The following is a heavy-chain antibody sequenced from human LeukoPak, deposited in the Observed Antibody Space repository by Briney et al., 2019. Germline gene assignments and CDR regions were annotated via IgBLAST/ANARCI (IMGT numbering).Heavy chain of an antibody. CDR2: ISSSSSTI. V-gene: IGHV3-48*02. CDR3: ARDFDPKVPAAMVY. J-gene: IGHJ4*02. CDR1: GVTFSSYS. D-gene: IGHD2-2*01. Sequence: AGGSLRLSCTASGVTFSSYSMNWVRQAPGKGLEWVSYISSSSSTIYYADSVKGRFTISRDNAKNSLYLQMNSLRDEDTDVYYCARDFDPKVPAAMVYWGQGTLVTVSS.